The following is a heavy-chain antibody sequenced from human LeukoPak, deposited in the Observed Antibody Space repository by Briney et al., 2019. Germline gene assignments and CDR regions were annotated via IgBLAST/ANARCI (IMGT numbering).Heavy chain of an antibody. Sequence: GGSLRLSCAAPGFTFSSYAMSWVRQAPGKGLEWVSAISGSGGSTYYADSVKGRFTISRDNSKNTLYLQMNSLRAEDTAVYYCAKGENYYDSSGEEDAFDIWGQGTMVTVSS. V-gene: IGHV3-23*01. D-gene: IGHD3-22*01. CDR3: AKGENYYDSSGEEDAFDI. CDR1: GFTFSSYA. CDR2: ISGSGGST. J-gene: IGHJ3*02.